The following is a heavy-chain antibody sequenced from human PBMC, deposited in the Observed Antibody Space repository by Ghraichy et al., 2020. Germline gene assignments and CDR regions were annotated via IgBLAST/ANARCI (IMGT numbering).Heavy chain of an antibody. V-gene: IGHV4-61*01. CDR3: ARLNIAISGVAFDS. Sequence: SETLSLTCTVSGGSVSSESYYWSWIRQPPGKGLEWIGYIYYNGSTNYNPSLKSRVTISEDTSKNQFSLKLSSVTAADTAVYYCARLNIAISGVAFDSWGQGTLVSVSS. D-gene: IGHD3-3*01. CDR1: GGSVSSESYY. J-gene: IGHJ4*02. CDR2: IYYNGST.